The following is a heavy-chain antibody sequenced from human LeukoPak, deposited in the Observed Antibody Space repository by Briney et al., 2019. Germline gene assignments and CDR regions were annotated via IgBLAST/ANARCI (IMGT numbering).Heavy chain of an antibody. CDR1: GGTFSSYA. V-gene: IGHV1-69*05. Sequence: SVKVSCKASGGTFSSYAISWVRQAPGQGLEWMGGIIPIFGTANYAQKFQGRVTITTDESTSTAYMELSSLRSEDTAVYYCATIVVVPAAKGSGGRYYYYMDVWGKGTTVTVSS. J-gene: IGHJ6*03. D-gene: IGHD2-2*01. CDR2: IIPIFGTA. CDR3: ATIVVVPAAKGSGGRYYYYMDV.